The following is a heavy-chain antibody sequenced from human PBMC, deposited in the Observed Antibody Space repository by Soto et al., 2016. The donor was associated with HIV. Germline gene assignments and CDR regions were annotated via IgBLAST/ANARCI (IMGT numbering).Heavy chain of an antibody. CDR3: ARVQGYSSSWSLYYYYYMDV. D-gene: IGHD6-13*01. CDR1: GFTFTSSA. J-gene: IGHJ6*03. V-gene: IGHV1-58*02. CDR2: IVVGSGNT. Sequence: QLVQSGPEVKKPGTSVKVSCKASGFTFTSSAMQWVRQARGQRLEWIGWIVVGSGNTNYAQKFQERVTITRDMSTSTAYMELSSLRSEDTAVYYCARVQGYSSSWSLYYYYYMDVWGKGTTVTVSS.